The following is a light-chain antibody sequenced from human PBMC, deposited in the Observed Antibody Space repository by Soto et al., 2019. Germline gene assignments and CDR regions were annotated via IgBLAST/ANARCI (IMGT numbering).Light chain of an antibody. Sequence: QSVLTQPPSASGTPGQRVTISCSGSSSNIGSNYVYWYQQLPGTAPKLLIYRNNQRPSGVPDRFSGSKSGTSASLAISGLRSEDEADYYCAVWDDSLSGLYVFGTGTKSPS. CDR3: AVWDDSLSGLYV. J-gene: IGLJ1*01. V-gene: IGLV1-47*01. CDR1: SSNIGSNY. CDR2: RNN.